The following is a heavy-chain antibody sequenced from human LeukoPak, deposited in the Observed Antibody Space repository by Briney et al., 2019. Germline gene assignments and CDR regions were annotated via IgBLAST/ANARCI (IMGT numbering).Heavy chain of an antibody. V-gene: IGHV3-9*01. CDR2: ISRNSGRI. CDR1: GYTFYDYV. D-gene: IGHD2-15*01. CDR3: AKDIRPGAWYFDY. J-gene: IGHJ4*02. Sequence: SLRLSCVDSGYTFYDYVMYWVRQAPGEGLEWGSGISRNSGRIGYADSVKGRFTISRDNAKNTLYLQMNSLRAEDTALYYCAKDIRPGAWYFDYWGQGTLVTVSS.